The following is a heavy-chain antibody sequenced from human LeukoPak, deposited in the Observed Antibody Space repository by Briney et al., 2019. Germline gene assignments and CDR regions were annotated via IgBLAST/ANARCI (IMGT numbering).Heavy chain of an antibody. V-gene: IGHV1-2*02. Sequence: ASVKVSFKASGYTFTSYDINWVRQATGQGLEWMGWMNPNSGGTNYAQKFQGRVTMTRDTSISTAYMELSRLRSDDTAVYYCARVVCSGGSCYPRPYYYYGMDVWGQGTTVTVSS. J-gene: IGHJ6*02. CDR2: MNPNSGGT. CDR3: ARVVCSGGSCYPRPYYYYGMDV. D-gene: IGHD2-15*01. CDR1: GYTFTSYD.